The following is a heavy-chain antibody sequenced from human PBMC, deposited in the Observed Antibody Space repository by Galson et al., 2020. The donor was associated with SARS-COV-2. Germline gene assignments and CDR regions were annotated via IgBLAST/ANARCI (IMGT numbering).Heavy chain of an antibody. D-gene: IGHD1-26*01. CDR2: INHSGST. V-gene: IGHV4-34*01. J-gene: IGHJ2*01. CDR1: GGSFSGYY. Sequence: SQTLSLTSADYGGSFSGYYWSWIRQPPGKGLEWIGEINHSGSTNYTPSLKSGVTISVDTSKNQFSLKLSSVTAADTAVYYCARGLWGYWYFDLWGRGTRVTVSS. CDR3: ARGLWGYWYFDL.